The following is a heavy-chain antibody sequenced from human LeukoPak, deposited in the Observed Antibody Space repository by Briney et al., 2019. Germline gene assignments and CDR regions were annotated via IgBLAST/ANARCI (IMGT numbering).Heavy chain of an antibody. V-gene: IGHV3-23*01. CDR3: AGCSGGSCYSRGKYGVDV. CDR2: ISTSGDFT. CDR1: GFTFSSYG. D-gene: IGHD2-15*01. J-gene: IGHJ6*02. Sequence: GGSLRLSCATSGFTFSSYGMNWVRQAPGKGLECVSFISTSGDFTYYAASAKGRFTVSRDNSKNTLYLQMNSLRADDTAVYYCAGCSGGSCYSRGKYGVDVWGQGTTVIVSS.